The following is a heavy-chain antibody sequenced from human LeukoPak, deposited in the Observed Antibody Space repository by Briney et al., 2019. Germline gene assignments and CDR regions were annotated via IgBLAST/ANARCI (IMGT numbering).Heavy chain of an antibody. CDR3: AGYCSGGSCTTFDY. CDR2: ISSSSSYI. J-gene: IGHJ4*02. D-gene: IGHD2-15*01. CDR1: GFTFSSYS. Sequence: GGSLRLSCAASGFTFSSYSMNWVRQAPGKGLEWVSSISSSSSYIYYADSVKGRFTISRDNAKNSLYLQMNSLRAEDTALYYCAGYCSGGSCTTFDYWGQGTLVTVSS. V-gene: IGHV3-21*04.